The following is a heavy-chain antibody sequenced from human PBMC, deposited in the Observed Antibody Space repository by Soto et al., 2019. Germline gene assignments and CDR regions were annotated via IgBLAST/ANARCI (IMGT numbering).Heavy chain of an antibody. CDR3: ARGVKYGAYSRWFDP. V-gene: IGHV1-58*02. D-gene: IGHD4-17*01. CDR1: GFTFTSSA. CDR2: IVVGSGNT. Sequence: SVKVSCKASGFTFTSSAMQWVRQARGQRLEWIGWIVVGSGNTGYVQKFQGRVTMTRDTSISTAYMELSSLRSEDTAVYFCARGVKYGAYSRWFDPWGQGTLVTVSS. J-gene: IGHJ5*02.